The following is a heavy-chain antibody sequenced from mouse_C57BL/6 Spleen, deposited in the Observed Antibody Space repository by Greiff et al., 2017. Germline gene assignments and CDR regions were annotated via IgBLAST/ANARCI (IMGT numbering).Heavy chain of an antibody. CDR3: ARSKLGQSFAY. V-gene: IGHV1-50*01. CDR2: IDPSDSYT. Sequence: QVQLQQPGAELVKPGASVKLSCKASGYTFTSYWMQWVKQRPGQGLEWIGEIDPSDSYTNYNQKFKGKATLTVDTSSSTAYMQLSSLTSEDSAVYYCARSKLGQSFAYWGQGTLVTVSA. CDR1: GYTFTSYW. D-gene: IGHD4-1*01. J-gene: IGHJ3*01.